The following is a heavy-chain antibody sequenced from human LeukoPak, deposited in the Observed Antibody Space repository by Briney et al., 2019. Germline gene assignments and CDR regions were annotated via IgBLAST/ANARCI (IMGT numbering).Heavy chain of an antibody. CDR2: ISSSSSYI. J-gene: IGHJ4*02. CDR1: GFTFSSYS. CDR3: ARDGPYYDDCSGFDY. Sequence: GGSLRLSCAASGFTFSSYSMNWVRQAPGKGLEWVSSISSSSSYIYYADSVKGRFTISRDNAKNSLYLQMNSLRAEDTAVYYCARDGPYYDDCSGFDYWGQGTLVTVSS. V-gene: IGHV3-21*01. D-gene: IGHD3-22*01.